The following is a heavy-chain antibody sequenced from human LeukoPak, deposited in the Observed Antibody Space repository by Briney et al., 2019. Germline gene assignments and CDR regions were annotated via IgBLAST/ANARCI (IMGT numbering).Heavy chain of an antibody. CDR3: ARGEQLIDY. V-gene: IGHV4-59*08. Sequence: SETLSLTCTGSGGSISSYYWSWIRQPPGKGLEWIGYIYYSGSTNYNPSLKSRVTISVDTSKNQFSLKLSSVTAADTAVYYCARGEQLIDYWGQGTLVTVSS. CDR2: IYYSGST. J-gene: IGHJ4*02. D-gene: IGHD6-13*01. CDR1: GGSISSYY.